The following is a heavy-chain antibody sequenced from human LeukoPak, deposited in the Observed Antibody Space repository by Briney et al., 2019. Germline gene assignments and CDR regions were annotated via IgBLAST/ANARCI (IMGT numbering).Heavy chain of an antibody. D-gene: IGHD6-13*01. V-gene: IGHV4-39*01. J-gene: IGHJ5*02. CDR3: ARQVRGYSSSDPKNWFDP. Sequence: SETLSLTCTVSGGSISSSSYYWGWISLPPGKGLEWIGSIYYSGSTYHNPSLKSRVTISVDTSENQFSLKLSSVTAADTAVYYCARQVRGYSSSDPKNWFDPWGQGTLVTVSS. CDR2: IYYSGST. CDR1: GGSISSSSYY.